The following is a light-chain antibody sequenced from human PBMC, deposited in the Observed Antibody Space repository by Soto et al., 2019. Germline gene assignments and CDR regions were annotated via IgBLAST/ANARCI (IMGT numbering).Light chain of an antibody. CDR3: QQRSNWPPRIT. J-gene: IGKJ5*01. V-gene: IGKV3-11*01. Sequence: EIVLTHSPATLSLSPGERATLSCRASQSVSSYLAWYQQKPGQAPRLLIYDASNRATGIPARFSGSGSGTVLTLTISSLVPEDFAVYYCQQRSNWPPRITFGQGTRLEIK. CDR1: QSVSSY. CDR2: DAS.